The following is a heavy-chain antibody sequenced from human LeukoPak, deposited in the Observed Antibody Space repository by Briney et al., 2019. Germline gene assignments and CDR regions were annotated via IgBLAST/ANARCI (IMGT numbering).Heavy chain of an antibody. CDR2: ISSSSNYI. CDR1: GFTFSSYS. J-gene: IGHJ6*03. V-gene: IGHV3-21*01. Sequence: PGGSLRLSCAASGFTFSSYSMNWVRQAPGKGLEWVSSISSSSNYIYYADSVKGRFTISRDNAKNSLSLQMNSLSAEDTAVYYCAREGYIPSFESYYYYYMDFWGKGTTVTVSS. D-gene: IGHD2-21*01. CDR3: AREGYIPSFESYYYYYMDF.